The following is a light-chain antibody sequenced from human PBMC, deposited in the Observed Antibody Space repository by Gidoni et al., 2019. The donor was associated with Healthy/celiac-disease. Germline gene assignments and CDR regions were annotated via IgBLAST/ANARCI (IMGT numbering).Light chain of an antibody. Sequence: EIVMTQSPATLSVSPGERATLSCRASQSVSSNLAWYQQKPGQAPRRLIYGASTRATGIPARFSGSGSGTEFTLTISSLQSEDFAVYYCQQYNNWPDTFXQXTKLEIK. CDR2: GAS. CDR3: QQYNNWPDT. V-gene: IGKV3-15*01. J-gene: IGKJ2*01. CDR1: QSVSSN.